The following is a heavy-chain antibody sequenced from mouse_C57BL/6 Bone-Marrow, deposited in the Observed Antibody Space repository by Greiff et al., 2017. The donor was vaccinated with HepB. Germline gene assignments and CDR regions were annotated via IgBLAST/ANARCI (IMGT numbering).Heavy chain of an antibody. V-gene: IGHV3-3*01. D-gene: IGHD2-5*01. CDR3: ARGSYYSNYDYAMDY. CDR1: GFSINSDCY. Sequence: EVQLQESGPSLVRPSQTLSLTCTVTGFSINSDCYWIWIRQFPGNKLEYIGYTFYSGITYYNPSLESRTYITRDTSKNQFSLKLSSVTTEDTATYYCARGSYYSNYDYAMDYWGQGTSVTVSS. J-gene: IGHJ4*01. CDR2: TFYSGIT.